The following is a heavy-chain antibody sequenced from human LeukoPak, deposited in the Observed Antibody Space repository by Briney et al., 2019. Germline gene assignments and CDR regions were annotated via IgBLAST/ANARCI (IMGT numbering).Heavy chain of an antibody. CDR3: ARYLGYCSGGSCYLSSWFDP. CDR2: ISAYNGIT. J-gene: IGHJ5*02. V-gene: IGHV1-18*01. D-gene: IGHD2-15*01. CDR1: GYTFTSYG. Sequence: ASVKVSCKASGYTFTSYGISWVRQAPGQGLEWMGWISAYNGITNYAQKLQGRVTMTTDTSTSTAYMELRSLRSDDTAVYYCARYLGYCSGGSCYLSSWFDPWGQGTLVTVSS.